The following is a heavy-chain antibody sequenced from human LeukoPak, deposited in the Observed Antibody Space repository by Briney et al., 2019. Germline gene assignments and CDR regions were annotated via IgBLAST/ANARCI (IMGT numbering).Heavy chain of an antibody. Sequence: GGSLRLSCAVSGFTVSGNYMIWVRQAPGKGLEWVSLVYSGGSTYYADSVKGRFTISRDNSKNTLYLQMNSLRVDDTAVYYCAKGLAGPFDYWGQGTLVTVSS. CDR1: GFTVSGNY. CDR2: VYSGGST. CDR3: AKGLAGPFDY. D-gene: IGHD6-13*01. J-gene: IGHJ4*02. V-gene: IGHV3-53*01.